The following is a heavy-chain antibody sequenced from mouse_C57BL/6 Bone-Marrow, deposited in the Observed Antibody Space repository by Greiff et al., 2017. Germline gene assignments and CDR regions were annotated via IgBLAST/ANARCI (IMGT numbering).Heavy chain of an antibody. CDR2: IDPSDSET. CDR3: ARGTDYGAMDY. J-gene: IGHJ4*01. D-gene: IGHD1-1*02. V-gene: IGHV1-52*01. Sequence: VQLQQPGAELVRPGSSVKMSCKASGYTFTSYWMHWVKQRPIQGLEWIGNIDPSDSETHYNQKFKDKATLTVDKSSSTAYMQLSSLTSEDSAVYYCARGTDYGAMDYWGQGTSVTVSS. CDR1: GYTFTSYW.